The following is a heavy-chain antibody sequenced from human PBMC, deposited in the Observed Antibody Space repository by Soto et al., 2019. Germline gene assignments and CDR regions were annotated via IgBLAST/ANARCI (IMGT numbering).Heavy chain of an antibody. CDR1: GGSFSGYY. CDR2: INHSGST. Sequence: QVQLQQWGAGLLKPSETLSLTCAVYGGSFSGYYWSWIRQPPGKGLEWIGEINHSGSTNYNPSLKGRVTISVGTSKNQFSLTLSCVAAADTAVYYCARDKPPSYSSGWYSYNWFDPWGQGTLVTVSS. D-gene: IGHD6-19*01. V-gene: IGHV4-34*01. CDR3: ARDKPPSYSSGWYSYNWFDP. J-gene: IGHJ5*02.